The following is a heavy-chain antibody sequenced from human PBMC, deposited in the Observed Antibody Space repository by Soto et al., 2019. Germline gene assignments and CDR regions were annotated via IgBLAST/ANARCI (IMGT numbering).Heavy chain of an antibody. D-gene: IGHD3-3*01. V-gene: IGHV3-15*07. CDR1: SVSNAW. J-gene: IGHJ3*02. CDR3: TTLDPVVAFDI. CDR2: IKSKTDGGTT. Sequence: SVSNAWMNWVRQAPGKGLEWVGRIKSKTDGGTTDYAAPVKGRFTISRDDSKNTLYLQMNSLKTEDTAVYYCTTLDPVVAFDIWGQGTTVTVSS.